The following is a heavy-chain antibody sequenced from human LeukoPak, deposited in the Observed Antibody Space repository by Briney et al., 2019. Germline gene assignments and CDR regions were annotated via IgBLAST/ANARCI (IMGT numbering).Heavy chain of an antibody. Sequence: AGGSLRLSCAAFGFTFSNAWMSWVRQAPGKGLEWVGRIKSKTDGGTTDYAAPVKGRFTISRDDSKNTLYLQMNSLKTEDTAVYYCTTAANYYDSSGYLGYWGQGTLVTVSS. J-gene: IGHJ4*02. D-gene: IGHD3-22*01. CDR3: TTAANYYDSSGYLGY. CDR2: IKSKTDGGTT. CDR1: GFTFSNAW. V-gene: IGHV3-15*01.